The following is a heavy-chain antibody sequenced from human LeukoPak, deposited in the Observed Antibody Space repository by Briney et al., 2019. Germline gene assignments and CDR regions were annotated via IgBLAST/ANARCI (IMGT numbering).Heavy chain of an antibody. J-gene: IGHJ4*02. Sequence: GGSLRLSCAASGFTFSSYSMNWVRQAPGKGLEWVSSISSSSSYIYYADSVKGRFTISRDNAKNSLYLQTNSLRAEDTAVYYCARDYRGYSYVDYWGQGTLVTVSS. D-gene: IGHD5-18*01. CDR3: ARDYRGYSYVDY. V-gene: IGHV3-21*01. CDR1: GFTFSSYS. CDR2: ISSSSSYI.